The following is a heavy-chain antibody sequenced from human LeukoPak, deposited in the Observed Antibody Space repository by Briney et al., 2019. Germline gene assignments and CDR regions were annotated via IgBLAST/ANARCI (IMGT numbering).Heavy chain of an antibody. CDR2: ISSSSSYI. CDR1: GFTFSSYG. Sequence: GGSLRLSCAASGFTFSSYGMHWVRQAPGKGLEWVSSISSSSSYIYYADSVKGRFTISRDNAKNSLYLQMNSLRAEDTAVYYCARVKVRSTGEFDYWGQGTLVTVSS. D-gene: IGHD3-10*01. CDR3: ARVKVRSTGEFDY. J-gene: IGHJ4*02. V-gene: IGHV3-21*01.